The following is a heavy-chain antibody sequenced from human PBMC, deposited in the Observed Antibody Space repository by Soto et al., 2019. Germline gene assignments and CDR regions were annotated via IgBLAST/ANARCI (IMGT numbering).Heavy chain of an antibody. CDR2: IYYTGST. V-gene: IGHV4-30-4*08. CDR1: GDSSTNVDHY. D-gene: IGHD2-21*02. Sequence: SETLSLSCTVSGDSSTNVDHYCSWVRQPPGKGREWIGYIYYTGSTFYNPSLKSRVAISIDNSKSPFSLNLNSVTAADTAVYFCARDRPYSGDCPRYFDFWGPGTLVTVSS. CDR3: ARDRPYSGDCPRYFDF. J-gene: IGHJ4*02.